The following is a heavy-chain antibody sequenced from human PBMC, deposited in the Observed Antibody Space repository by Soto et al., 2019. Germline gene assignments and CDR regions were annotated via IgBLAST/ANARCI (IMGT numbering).Heavy chain of an antibody. Sequence: SETLSLTCTVSGGSVSSGSYYWSWMRQPPGKGLEWIGYIYYSGSTNYNPSLKSRVTISVDTSKNQFSLKLSSVTAADTAVYYCARFLVGASRGGWFDPWGQGTLVTAPQ. J-gene: IGHJ5*02. D-gene: IGHD1-26*01. CDR1: GGSVSSGSYY. CDR2: IYYSGST. CDR3: ARFLVGASRGGWFDP. V-gene: IGHV4-61*01.